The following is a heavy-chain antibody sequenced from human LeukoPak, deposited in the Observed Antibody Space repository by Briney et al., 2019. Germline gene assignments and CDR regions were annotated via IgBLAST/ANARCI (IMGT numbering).Heavy chain of an antibody. D-gene: IGHD2-15*01. CDR2: IKQDGSEK. V-gene: IGHV3-7*01. CDR3: ARQRRYCSGDNCYQRTFDY. CDR1: GFIFNNYW. Sequence: GGSLRLSCAASGFIFNNYWISWVRQAPGEGLEWVANIKQDGSEKYYVDSVKGRFTISRDNAKNSLYLQMNSLRAEDTAVYYCARQRRYCSGDNCYQRTFDYWGQGTLVTVFS. J-gene: IGHJ4*02.